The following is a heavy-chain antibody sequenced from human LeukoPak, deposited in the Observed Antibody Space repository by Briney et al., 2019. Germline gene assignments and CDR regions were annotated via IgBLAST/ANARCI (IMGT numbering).Heavy chain of an antibody. CDR1: GGSISSSSYY. V-gene: IGHV4-39*01. J-gene: IGHJ4*02. Sequence: KPSETLSLTCTVSGGSISSSSYYCGWIRQPPGKGLEWIGSIYSSGSTYYNPSLKSRVTISIDTSKNQVSLKLSSVTAADTAVYYCARHGVTSSGYYWDWGQGTLVTVSS. D-gene: IGHD3-3*01. CDR2: IYSSGST. CDR3: ARHGVTSSGYYWD.